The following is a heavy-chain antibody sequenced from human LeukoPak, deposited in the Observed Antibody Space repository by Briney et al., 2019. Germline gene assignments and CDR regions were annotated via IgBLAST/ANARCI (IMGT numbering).Heavy chain of an antibody. CDR1: GGTFSSYA. Sequence: RASVKVSCKASGGTFSSYAISWVRQAPGQGLEWMGRIIPVLGITNYAQKFQGRVTITADKSTSTADMELSSLRSDDTAVYYCAREGRGLWVDDYYYYMDVWGKGTTVTVSS. V-gene: IGHV1-69*04. D-gene: IGHD5-12*01. J-gene: IGHJ6*03. CDR2: IIPVLGIT. CDR3: AREGRGLWVDDYYYYMDV.